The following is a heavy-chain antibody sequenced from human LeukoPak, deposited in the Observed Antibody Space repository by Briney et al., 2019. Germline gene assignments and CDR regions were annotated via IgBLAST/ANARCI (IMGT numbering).Heavy chain of an antibody. V-gene: IGHV3-53*01. Sequence: GGSLRLSCAASGFTASSNYMGWVRQAPGEGLEWVSIIYSGGSTYYADSVKGRFTISRDNAKNSLYLQMNSLRAEDTAVYYCASSRLAGYGSGWGQGTLVTVSS. CDR1: GFTASSNY. J-gene: IGHJ4*02. CDR2: IYSGGST. CDR3: ASSRLAGYGSG. D-gene: IGHD3-10*01.